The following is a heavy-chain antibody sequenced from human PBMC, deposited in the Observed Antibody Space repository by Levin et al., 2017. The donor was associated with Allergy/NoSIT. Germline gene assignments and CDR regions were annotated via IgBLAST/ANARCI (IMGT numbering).Heavy chain of an antibody. CDR3: ARITTERRRGSWLDP. D-gene: IGHD1-1*01. V-gene: IGHV4-59*01. J-gene: IGHJ5*02. CDR2: VYDSGST. Sequence: SETLSLTCTVSGGSISPYYWSWIRQPPGKGLEWIGYVYDSGSTNYNPSLKSRVTMSIDSSNNQLSLHLSSVTAADTAIYYCARITTERRRGSWLDPWGQGILVTVSS. CDR1: GGSISPYY.